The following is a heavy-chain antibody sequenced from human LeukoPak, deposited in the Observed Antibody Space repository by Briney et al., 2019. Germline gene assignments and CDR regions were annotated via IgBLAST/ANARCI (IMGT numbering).Heavy chain of an antibody. CDR1: GSTFSSNA. V-gene: IGHV3-23*01. D-gene: IGHD3-16*01. CDR2: ISGSGGST. Sequence: PGGSLRPSCAAVGSTFSSNAMSWVRQAPGEGLEWVSAISGSGGSTYYAASVKGRFTISRDNSKNTLYLQMNSLRAEDTALYYCAKDAYCDSPDHFDYWGEGTLVTVSS. CDR3: AKDAYCDSPDHFDY. J-gene: IGHJ4*02.